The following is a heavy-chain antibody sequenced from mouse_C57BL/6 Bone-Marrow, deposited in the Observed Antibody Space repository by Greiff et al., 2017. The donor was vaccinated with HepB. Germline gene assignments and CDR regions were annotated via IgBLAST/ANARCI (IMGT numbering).Heavy chain of an antibody. CDR3: VREGYSPGNFDY. CDR2: IRSKSNNYAT. J-gene: IGHJ2*01. Sequence: EVQLVESGGGLVQPKGSLKLSCAASGFSFNTYAMNWVRQAPGKGLEWVARIRSKSNNYATYYADSVKDRFTISRDDSESMLYLQMNNLKTEDTAMYYCVREGYSPGNFDYWGQGTTLTVSS. V-gene: IGHV10-1*01. CDR1: GFSFNTYA.